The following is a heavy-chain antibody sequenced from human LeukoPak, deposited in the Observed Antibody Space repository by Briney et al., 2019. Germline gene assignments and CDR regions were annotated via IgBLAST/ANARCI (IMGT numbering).Heavy chain of an antibody. CDR2: IYPGDSDT. CDR1: GYSFTSYW. V-gene: IGHV5-51*01. J-gene: IGHJ4*02. Sequence: GESLKISCKGSGYSFTSYWIGWVRQMPGKGLEWMGIIYPGDSDTRYSPSFQGQVTISADKSISTAYLQWSSLKASDTAMYYCARRYNWNCESGYFDYWGQGTLVTVSS. CDR3: ARRYNWNCESGYFDY. D-gene: IGHD1-7*01.